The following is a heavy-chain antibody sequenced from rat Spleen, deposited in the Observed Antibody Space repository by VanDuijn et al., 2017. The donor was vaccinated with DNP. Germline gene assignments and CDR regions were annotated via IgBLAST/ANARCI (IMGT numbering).Heavy chain of an antibody. CDR3: VRHGINYGYTGDAMDV. D-gene: IGHD1-9*01. J-gene: IGHJ4*01. Sequence: EVQLVESGGGLEQPGRSLKLSCAASGFIFSDYYMAWVRQAPTKGLEWVAYIRYDGGSTYYGDSVKGRFTISKDNAKSILYLQMNSLKSEDTATYYCVRHGINYGYTGDAMDVWGQGTSVTVSS. CDR1: GFIFSDYY. V-gene: IGHV5-22*01. CDR2: IRYDGGST.